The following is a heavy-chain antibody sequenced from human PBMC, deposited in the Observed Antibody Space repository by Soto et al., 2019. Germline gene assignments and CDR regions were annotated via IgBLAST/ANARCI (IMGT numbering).Heavy chain of an antibody. D-gene: IGHD6-19*01. CDR1: GYTLTGYA. V-gene: IGHV1-3*05. Sequence: QVQLVQSGAEEKKPGASVKVSCKASGYTLTGYAMHWVRQAPGQRLEWMGWINAGNGNTKYPQKFQGRVTITRDTSASTAYMERSSLRSEDTAVYYCVRAVAVPADCDYWGQGTLVTVSS. CDR2: INAGNGNT. CDR3: VRAVAVPADCDY. J-gene: IGHJ4*02.